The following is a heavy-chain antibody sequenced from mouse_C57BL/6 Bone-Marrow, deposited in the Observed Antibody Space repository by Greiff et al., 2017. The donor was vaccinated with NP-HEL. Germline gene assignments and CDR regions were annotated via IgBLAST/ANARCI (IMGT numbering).Heavy chain of an antibody. CDR2: ISNGGGST. D-gene: IGHD1-1*01. CDR3: ARRNYYGSSRYWYFDV. Sequence: EVMLVESGGGLVQPGGSLKLSCAASGFTFSDYYMYWVRQTPEKRLEWVAYISNGGGSTYYPDTVKGRFTISRDNAKNTLYLQMSRLKSEDTAMYYCARRNYYGSSRYWYFDVWGTGTTVTVSS. J-gene: IGHJ1*03. V-gene: IGHV5-12*01. CDR1: GFTFSDYY.